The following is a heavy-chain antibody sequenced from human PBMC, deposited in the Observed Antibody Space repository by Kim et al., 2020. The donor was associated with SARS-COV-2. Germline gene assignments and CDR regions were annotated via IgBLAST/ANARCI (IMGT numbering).Heavy chain of an antibody. CDR1: GGSISDYY. CDR3: AGSSASVGEVLGR. V-gene: IGHV4-59*08. J-gene: IGHJ4*02. CDR2: IYYGGST. Sequence: SETLSLTCAVSGGSISDYYWSWIRQPPGKGLEWIGYIYYGGSTNYNPSLKSRVTISVDTSKNQFSLKLSSVTAADTAVYYCAGSSASVGEVLGRWGQGILVTVSS. D-gene: IGHD1-26*01.